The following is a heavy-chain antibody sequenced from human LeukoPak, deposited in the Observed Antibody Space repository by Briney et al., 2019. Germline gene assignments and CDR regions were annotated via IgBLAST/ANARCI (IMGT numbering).Heavy chain of an antibody. CDR3: AKGGIVALTLFDY. V-gene: IGHV3-23*01. D-gene: IGHD5-12*01. CDR1: RFTFSSYA. Sequence: PGGSLRLSCAASRFTFSSYAMSWVRQAPGKGLEWVSTISGSTGSTYYADSVKGRSPISRDNSKNTLYLQMNSLRAEDTAVYYCAKGGIVALTLFDYWGQGTLVTVSS. CDR2: ISGSTGST. J-gene: IGHJ4*02.